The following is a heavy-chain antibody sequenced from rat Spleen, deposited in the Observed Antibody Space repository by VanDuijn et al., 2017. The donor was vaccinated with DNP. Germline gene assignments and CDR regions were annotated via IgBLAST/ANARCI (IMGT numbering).Heavy chain of an antibody. V-gene: IGHV5-25*01. D-gene: IGHD1-4*01. J-gene: IGHJ2*01. CDR3: AGRPPPTRGPFDY. CDR2: ISPSGGST. Sequence: EVQLVESGGGLVQPGRSLKLSCAASGFTFSDYYMAWVRQAPTKGLEWVASISPSGGSTYYRDSVKGRVTISGDNVKSVLYLQMNSLRSEDTATYYCAGRPPPTRGPFDYWGQGVTVTVSS. CDR1: GFTFSDYY.